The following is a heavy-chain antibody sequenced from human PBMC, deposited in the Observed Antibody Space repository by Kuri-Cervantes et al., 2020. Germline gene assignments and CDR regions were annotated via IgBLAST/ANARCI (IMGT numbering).Heavy chain of an antibody. J-gene: IGHJ6*02. CDR3: AKEMRYAFFYGMDV. CDR1: GFTFSDYY. CDR2: ISSSGSTI. V-gene: IGHV3-11*04. D-gene: IGHD3-16*01. Sequence: GESLKISCAASGFTFSDYYMSWIRQAPGKGLEWVSYISSSGSTIYYADSVKGRFTVSRDNAKNTLFLQMNSLRAEDTAVYYCAKEMRYAFFYGMDVWGQGTTVTVSS.